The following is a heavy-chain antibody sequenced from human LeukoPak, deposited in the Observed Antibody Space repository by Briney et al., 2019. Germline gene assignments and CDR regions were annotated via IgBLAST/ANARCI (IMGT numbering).Heavy chain of an antibody. CDR1: GGTFSSYA. CDR3: AREGRLKAYCGGDCYSGWST. D-gene: IGHD2-21*02. J-gene: IGHJ5*02. Sequence: SVKVSCKASGGTFSSYAISWVRQAPGQGLEWMGGIIPIFGTANYAQKFQGRVTITADESTSTAYMELSSLRSEDTAVYYCAREGRLKAYCGGDCYSGWSTWGQGALVTVSS. CDR2: IIPIFGTA. V-gene: IGHV1-69*13.